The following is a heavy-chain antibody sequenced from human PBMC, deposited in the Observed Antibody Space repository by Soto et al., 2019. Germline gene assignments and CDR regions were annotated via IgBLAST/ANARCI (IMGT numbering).Heavy chain of an antibody. D-gene: IGHD3-16*01. J-gene: IGHJ5*02. Sequence: GGSLRLSCAASGFTFSDYWMTWVRQAPGKGLEWVAKIKPDGSERYYVDSVRGRFTISRDNAKNSLYLQINGLRAEDTAVYHCSKGIGWLDPWGEGTLVAVSS. CDR1: GFTFSDYW. CDR3: SKGIGWLDP. CDR2: IKPDGSER. V-gene: IGHV3-7*03.